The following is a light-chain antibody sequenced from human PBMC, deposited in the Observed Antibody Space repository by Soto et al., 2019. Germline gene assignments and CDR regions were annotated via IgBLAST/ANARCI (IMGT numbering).Light chain of an antibody. V-gene: IGLV2-23*01. CDR2: EGS. CDR1: SSDVGSYNL. J-gene: IGLJ2*01. CDR3: CSYAADVV. Sequence: QSVLTQPASVSGSPGQSITISCTGTSSDVGSYNLVSWYQQHPGKAPKLMIYEGSKRPSGVSNRFSGSKSGNTASLTISGLQAEDEADYYCCSYAADVVFGGGTKL.